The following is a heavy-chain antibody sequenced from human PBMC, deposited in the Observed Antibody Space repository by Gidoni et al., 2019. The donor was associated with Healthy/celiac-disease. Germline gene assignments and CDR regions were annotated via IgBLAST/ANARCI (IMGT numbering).Heavy chain of an antibody. Sequence: QLQLQESGPGLVKPSETLSLTCTVSGGHISSSSYYWGWIRQPPGKGLEWIGSIYYSGSTYYNPSLKSRVTISVDTSTNQFSLTLSSVTAADTAVYYCARQTTAITMVRGPGAADYWGQGTLVTVSS. V-gene: IGHV4-39*01. CDR3: ARQTTAITMVRGPGAADY. CDR1: GGHISSSSYY. J-gene: IGHJ4*02. D-gene: IGHD3-10*01. CDR2: IYYSGST.